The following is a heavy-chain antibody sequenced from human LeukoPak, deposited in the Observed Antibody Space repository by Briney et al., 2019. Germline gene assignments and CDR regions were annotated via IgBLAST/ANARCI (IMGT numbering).Heavy chain of an antibody. Sequence: GGSLRLSCAASGFTFDDYAIHGVRQAPGKGLEWVSLISGDGGSTFYADSVKGRFTISRDNSKNSLYLQMNSLRSDDTALYYCARESESSGWYDYWGQGTLVTVSS. CDR1: GFTFDDYA. J-gene: IGHJ4*02. V-gene: IGHV3-43*02. CDR3: ARESESSGWYDY. D-gene: IGHD6-19*01. CDR2: ISGDGGST.